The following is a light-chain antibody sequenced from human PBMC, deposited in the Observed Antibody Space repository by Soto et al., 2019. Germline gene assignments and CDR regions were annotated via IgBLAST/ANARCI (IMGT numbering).Light chain of an antibody. CDR2: GAS. Sequence: EIVLTQSPGTLSLSPGERATLSCRASQSVSSSNLAWYQQKPGQAPRLLIYGASTRATGIPARFSGSGSGIEFNLTISSLQSEDFAIYYCQQHNKWPRTFGQGTKVDIK. CDR1: QSVSSSN. V-gene: IGKV3D-15*01. J-gene: IGKJ1*01. CDR3: QQHNKWPRT.